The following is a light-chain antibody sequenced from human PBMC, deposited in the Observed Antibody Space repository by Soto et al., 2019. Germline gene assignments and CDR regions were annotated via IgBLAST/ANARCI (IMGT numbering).Light chain of an antibody. J-gene: IGKJ4*01. Sequence: DIVLTQSPATLSLSPGERATLSCRASQSVRSFLAWYQQKPGQAPRLLIYDASNRATGIPARFSGSGSGTDFTLTISSLEPEDFAAYYCQQRGNWPLTFGGGTKVEIK. CDR1: QSVRSF. CDR3: QQRGNWPLT. CDR2: DAS. V-gene: IGKV3-11*01.